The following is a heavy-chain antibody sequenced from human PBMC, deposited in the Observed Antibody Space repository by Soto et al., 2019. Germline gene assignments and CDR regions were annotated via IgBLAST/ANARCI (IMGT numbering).Heavy chain of an antibody. V-gene: IGHV3-66*01. Sequence: GGSLRLSCAASGFTVSSNYMSWVRQAPGKGLEWVSVIYSGGSTYYADSVKGRFTFSRDNSKNTLYLQMNSLRAEDTAVYYCARLVDSWYYFDYWGQGTLVPVSS. J-gene: IGHJ4*02. D-gene: IGHD2-8*02. CDR2: IYSGGST. CDR3: ARLVDSWYYFDY. CDR1: GFTVSSNY.